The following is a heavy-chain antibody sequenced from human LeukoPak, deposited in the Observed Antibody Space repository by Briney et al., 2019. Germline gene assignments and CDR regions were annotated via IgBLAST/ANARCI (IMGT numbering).Heavy chain of an antibody. J-gene: IGHJ4*02. CDR1: GFTFSSYG. CDR3: AKDRQWELLGYFDY. CDR2: ISYDGSNK. Sequence: PGGSLRLSCAASGFTFSSYGMHWVRQAPGKGLEWVAVISYDGSNKYYADSVKGRFTISRDNSKNTLYLQVNSLRAEDTAVYYCAKDRQWELLGYFDYWGQGTLVTVSS. D-gene: IGHD1-26*01. V-gene: IGHV3-30*18.